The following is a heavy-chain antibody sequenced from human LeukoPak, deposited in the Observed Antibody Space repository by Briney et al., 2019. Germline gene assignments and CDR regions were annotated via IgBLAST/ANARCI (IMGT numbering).Heavy chain of an antibody. J-gene: IGHJ4*02. Sequence: SETLSLTCAVYGGSFSGYYWSWIRQPPGKGLEWIGEINHSGSTNYNPSLKSRVTISVDTSKNQFSLKLSSVTAADTAVYYCARGAHTAVATFDYWGQGTLVTVSS. D-gene: IGHD5-18*01. V-gene: IGHV4-34*01. CDR2: INHSGST. CDR1: GGSFSGYY. CDR3: ARGAHTAVATFDY.